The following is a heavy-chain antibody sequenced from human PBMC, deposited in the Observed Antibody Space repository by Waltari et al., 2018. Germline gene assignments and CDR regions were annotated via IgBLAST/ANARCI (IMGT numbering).Heavy chain of an antibody. CDR2: IYYSGNT. CDR1: GGSISSTNYY. V-gene: IGHV4-39*01. D-gene: IGHD2-21*02. J-gene: IGHJ5*02. Sequence: QLRLQESGPGLVKPSDTLSLTCTVSGGSISSTNYYWGWIRQPPGKGLAWIGSIYYSGNTYYNPSLKSRVTMSADTSKNQFSRKLSSVTAADTAVYYCARHQDWVVVSATWFDPWGQGTLVTVSS. CDR3: ARHQDWVVVSATWFDP.